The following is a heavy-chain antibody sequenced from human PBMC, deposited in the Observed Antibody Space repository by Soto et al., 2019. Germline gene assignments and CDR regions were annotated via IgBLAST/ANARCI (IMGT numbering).Heavy chain of an antibody. V-gene: IGHV4-39*01. CDR1: GGSISSSSYY. D-gene: IGHD6-19*01. J-gene: IGHJ4*02. CDR3: ARKNSSGWYVLDY. Sequence: SETLSLTCTVSGGSISSSSYYWGWIRQPPGKGLEWIGSIYYSGSTYYNPSLKSRVTISVDTSKNQFSLKLSSVTAADTAVYYCARKNSSGWYVLDYWGQGTLVTVSS. CDR2: IYYSGST.